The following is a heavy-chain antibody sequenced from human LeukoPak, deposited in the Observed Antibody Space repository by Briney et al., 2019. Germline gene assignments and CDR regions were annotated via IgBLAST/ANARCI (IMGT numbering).Heavy chain of an antibody. J-gene: IGHJ4*02. V-gene: IGHV3-21*01. CDR2: ISSSSSYI. D-gene: IGHD6-13*01. Sequence: GGSLRLSCAASGFTFSSYSMNWVRQAPGKGLEWASSISSSSSYIYYADSVKGRFTISRDNAKNSLHLQMNSLRAEDTAVYYCARGIAAAMYTVDYWGQGTLVTVSS. CDR1: GFTFSSYS. CDR3: ARGIAAAMYTVDY.